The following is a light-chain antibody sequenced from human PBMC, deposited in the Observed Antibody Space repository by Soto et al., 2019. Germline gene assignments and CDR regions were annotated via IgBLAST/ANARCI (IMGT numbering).Light chain of an antibody. CDR1: QSVGIH. CDR3: QQYNNWPLT. Sequence: EIVMTQSPATLSMSPGERAALSCRASQSVGIHLAWYQQKPGQAPRLLLYSASTRAAGIPPRFSASGSGTDFTLTISSLQSEDFAVYYCQQYNNWPLTFGPGTRVDIK. J-gene: IGKJ3*01. CDR2: SAS. V-gene: IGKV3-15*01.